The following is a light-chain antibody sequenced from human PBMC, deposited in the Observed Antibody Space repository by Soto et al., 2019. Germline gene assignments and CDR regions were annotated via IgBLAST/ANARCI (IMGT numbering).Light chain of an antibody. J-gene: IGKJ3*01. CDR1: QSISSN. CDR3: QQYKNWPRT. Sequence: EIVMTQSPATLSVSPGERATLSCRASQSISSNLAWYQQKPGQAPSLLLYGVSTRATGIPTRFSGSGSGTEFTLTNSSLQSEDFAIYYCQQYKNWPRTFGPGTRVDFK. V-gene: IGKV3D-15*01. CDR2: GVS.